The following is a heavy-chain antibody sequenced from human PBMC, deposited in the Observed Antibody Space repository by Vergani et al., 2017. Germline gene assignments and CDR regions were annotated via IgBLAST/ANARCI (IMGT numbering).Heavy chain of an antibody. CDR2: ISGSGGST. J-gene: IGHJ6*02. CDR1: GFTFSSYA. V-gene: IGHV3-23*01. D-gene: IGHD1-1*01. CDR3: AKGTAYYYYGMDV. Sequence: EVQLLESGGGLVQPGGSLRLSCAASGFTFSSYAMSWVRQAPGKGLEWVSAISGSGGSTYYADSVKGRFTISRDNSKNTMYLQMNSLRAEDTAVYYCAKGTAYYYYGMDVWGQGTTVTVSS.